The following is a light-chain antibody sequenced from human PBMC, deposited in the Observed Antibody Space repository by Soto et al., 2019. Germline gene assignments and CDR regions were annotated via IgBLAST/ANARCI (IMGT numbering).Light chain of an antibody. Sequence: DLQLPQSPSSLSASIGDRVTITCRPSQTTSSWLAWYQQKPGKAPKVLIHDASSLESGVPSRFSGSGSGTEFTLTINNLQPDDFAIYYCRQYDSESTFGQGTKEEVK. CDR1: QTTSSW. V-gene: IGKV1-5*01. CDR2: DAS. CDR3: RQYDSEST. J-gene: IGKJ1*01.